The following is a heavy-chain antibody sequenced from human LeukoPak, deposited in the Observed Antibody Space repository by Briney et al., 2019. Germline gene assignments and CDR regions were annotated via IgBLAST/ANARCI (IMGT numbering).Heavy chain of an antibody. CDR1: GGSFSGYY. Sequence: PSETLSLTCAVYGGSFSGYYWSWIRQPPGKGREWIGEINHSGSTNYNPSLKSRVTISVDTSKNQFSLKLSSVTAADTAVYYCTRMRPWFDPWGQGALVTVSS. J-gene: IGHJ5*02. V-gene: IGHV4-34*01. CDR3: TRMRPWFDP. CDR2: INHSGST.